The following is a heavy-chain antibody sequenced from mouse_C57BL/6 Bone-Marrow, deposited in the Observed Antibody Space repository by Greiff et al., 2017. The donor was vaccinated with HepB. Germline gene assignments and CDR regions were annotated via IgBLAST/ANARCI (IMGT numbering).Heavy chain of an antibody. CDR3: ARRGYGGGYFDY. D-gene: IGHD1-2*01. Sequence: VQLQQSGAELARPGASVKMSCKASGYTFTSYTMHWVKQRPGQGLEWIGYINPSSGYTKYNQKFKDKATLTADKSSSTAYMQLSSLTSEDSAVYYCARRGYGGGYFDYWGQGTTLTVSS. J-gene: IGHJ2*01. CDR1: GYTFTSYT. V-gene: IGHV1-4*01. CDR2: INPSSGYT.